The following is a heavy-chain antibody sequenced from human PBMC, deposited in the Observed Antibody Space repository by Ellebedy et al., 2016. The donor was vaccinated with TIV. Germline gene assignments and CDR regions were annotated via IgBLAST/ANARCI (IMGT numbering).Heavy chain of an antibody. D-gene: IGHD3-10*01. CDR2: INTNTGNP. CDR3: ARGGSGSYLRYYGMDV. Sequence: ASVKVSXKASGYTFTSYAMNWVRQAPGQGLEWMGWINTNTGNPTYAQGFTGRFVFSLDTSVSTAYLQICSLKAEDTAVYYCARGGSGSYLRYYGMDVWGQGTTVTVSS. J-gene: IGHJ6*02. CDR1: GYTFTSYA. V-gene: IGHV7-4-1*01.